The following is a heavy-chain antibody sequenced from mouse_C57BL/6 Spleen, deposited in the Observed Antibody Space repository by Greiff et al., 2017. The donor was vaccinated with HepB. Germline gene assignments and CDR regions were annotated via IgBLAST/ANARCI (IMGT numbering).Heavy chain of an antibody. V-gene: IGHV1-50*01. Sequence: QVQLQQPGAELVKPGASVKLSCKASGYTFTSYWMQWVKQRPGQGLEWIGEIDPSDSYTNYNQKFKGKATLTVDTSSSTAYMQLSSLTSEDSAVYYCARSGFITTVVDDYWGQGTTLTVSS. CDR2: IDPSDSYT. CDR1: GYTFTSYW. J-gene: IGHJ2*01. D-gene: IGHD1-1*01. CDR3: ARSGFITTVVDDY.